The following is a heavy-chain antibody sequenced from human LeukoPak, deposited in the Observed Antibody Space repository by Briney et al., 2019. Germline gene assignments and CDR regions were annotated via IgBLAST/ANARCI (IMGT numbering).Heavy chain of an antibody. CDR2: ISFDGSNK. J-gene: IGHJ4*02. Sequence: GGSLRLSCAASGFTFSSYGMHWVRQAPGKGLEWVAVISFDGSNKYYADSVKGRFTISRDNSKNTLYLQMNSLRAEDSAVYYCATIVVVVNWGQGTLITVSS. V-gene: IGHV3-30*03. D-gene: IGHD2-15*01. CDR1: GFTFSSYG. CDR3: ATIVVVVN.